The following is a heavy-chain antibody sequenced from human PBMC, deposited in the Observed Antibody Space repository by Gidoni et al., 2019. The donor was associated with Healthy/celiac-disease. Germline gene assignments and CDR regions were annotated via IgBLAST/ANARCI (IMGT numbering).Heavy chain of an antibody. CDR2: IIISGSTI. J-gene: IGHJ4*02. Sequence: QVQLVAFVGGSVKPGGSLSHSYAASGFTFSDYYMFWIHQAPVNGLEWFSYIIISGSTIYYADSVKCRFTISRDNAKNSLYLQMNSLRAEDTAVYYCASPAPFWSGYYDFDYWGQGTLVTVSS. V-gene: IGHV3-11*01. CDR1: GFTFSDYY. CDR3: ASPAPFWSGYYDFDY. D-gene: IGHD3-3*01.